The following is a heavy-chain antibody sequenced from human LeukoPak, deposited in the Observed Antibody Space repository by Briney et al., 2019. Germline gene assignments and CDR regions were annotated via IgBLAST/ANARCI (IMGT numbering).Heavy chain of an antibody. J-gene: IGHJ4*02. CDR1: GGTFSSYA. V-gene: IGHV1-69*05. Sequence: ASVKVSCKASGGTFSSYAISWVRQAPGQGLEWMGRIIPIFGTANYAQKFQGRVTITTDESTSTAYMELSSPRSEDTAVYYCARDLWDRGYSYGYWYWGQGTLVTVSS. CDR2: IIPIFGTA. D-gene: IGHD5-18*01. CDR3: ARDLWDRGYSYGYWY.